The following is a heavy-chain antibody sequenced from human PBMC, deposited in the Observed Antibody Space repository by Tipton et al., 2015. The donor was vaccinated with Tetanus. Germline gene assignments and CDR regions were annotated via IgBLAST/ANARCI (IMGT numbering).Heavy chain of an antibody. Sequence: SLRLSCAASGFSVSSSVVNWVRQAPGKGLEWVSLIYGDGTTKYPDSVRGRFAISRDNAKNIVYLQMNSLTVDDTAVYYCAREVMVRGVIISRDLDYWGQGTLVTVSS. D-gene: IGHD3-10*01. CDR1: GFSVSSSV. V-gene: IGHV3-53*01. CDR3: AREVMVRGVIISRDLDY. CDR2: IYGDGTT. J-gene: IGHJ4*02.